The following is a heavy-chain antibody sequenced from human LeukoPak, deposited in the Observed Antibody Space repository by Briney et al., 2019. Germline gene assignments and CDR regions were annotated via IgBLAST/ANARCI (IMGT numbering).Heavy chain of an antibody. V-gene: IGHV3-9*01. CDR2: ISWNSGTI. J-gene: IGHJ4*02. CDR3: ARGPAPFYYYDSSGYYRRDY. CDR1: GFTFDNYA. D-gene: IGHD3-22*01. Sequence: GRSLRLSCAASGFTFDNYAMNWVRQVPGKGLEWISLISWNSGTIGYADSVKGRFTISRDNSKNTLYLQMNSLRAEDTAVYYCARGPAPFYYYDSSGYYRRDYWGQGTLVTVSS.